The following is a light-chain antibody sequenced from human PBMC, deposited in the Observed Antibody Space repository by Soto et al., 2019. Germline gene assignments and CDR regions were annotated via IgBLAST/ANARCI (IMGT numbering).Light chain of an antibody. Sequence: QSALTQPPSASGSPGQSVTISCTGTSSDVGGYNYVSWYQQHPGKAPKLMVYEVTKRPSGVPVRFSGSKSGNTASRTVSGLQADDEADYYCSSRAGSAPYVFGTGTKLTVL. V-gene: IGLV2-8*01. CDR1: SSDVGGYNY. J-gene: IGLJ1*01. CDR2: EVT. CDR3: SSRAGSAPYV.